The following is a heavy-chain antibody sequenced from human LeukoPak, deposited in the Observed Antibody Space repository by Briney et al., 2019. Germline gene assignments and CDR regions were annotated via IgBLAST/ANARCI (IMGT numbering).Heavy chain of an antibody. Sequence: SETLSLTCTVSGGSISSYYWSWIRQPPGKGLEWIGYIYYSGSTNYNPSLKSRVTIPVDTSKNQFSLKLSSVTAADTAVHYCARYGGYCSSTSCYPFDYWGQGTLVTVSS. CDR1: GGSISSYY. J-gene: IGHJ4*02. V-gene: IGHV4-59*01. D-gene: IGHD2-2*01. CDR2: IYYSGST. CDR3: ARYGGYCSSTSCYPFDY.